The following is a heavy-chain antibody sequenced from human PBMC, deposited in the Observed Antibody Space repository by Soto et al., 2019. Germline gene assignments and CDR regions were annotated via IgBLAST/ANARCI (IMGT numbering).Heavy chain of an antibody. D-gene: IGHD3-3*01. CDR1: GFTFSSYW. V-gene: IGHV3-7*01. Sequence: GRSLRLSCAASGFTFSSYWMSWVRQAPGKGLEWVANIKQDGSEKYYVDSVKGRFTISRDNAKNSLYLQMNSLRAEDTAVYYCARDVKDDFWSLNDENWFDPWGQGT. CDR2: IKQDGSEK. J-gene: IGHJ5*02. CDR3: ARDVKDDFWSLNDENWFDP.